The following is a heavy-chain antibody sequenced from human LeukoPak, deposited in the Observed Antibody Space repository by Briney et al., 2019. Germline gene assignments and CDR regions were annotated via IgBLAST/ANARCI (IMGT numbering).Heavy chain of an antibody. J-gene: IGHJ4*02. D-gene: IGHD6-13*01. V-gene: IGHV4-34*01. CDR2: IIHSGST. CDR1: GGSFSGYS. Sequence: KPSETLSLTCAVYGGSFSGYSWSWIRQPPGKGLEWIGEIIHSGSTNYSPSLKSRVAISVDTSKNQFSLKLSSVTAGDTAVYYCARGFPSRRKAAADIFIEYWGQGTLVTVSS. CDR3: ARGFPSRRKAAADIFIEY.